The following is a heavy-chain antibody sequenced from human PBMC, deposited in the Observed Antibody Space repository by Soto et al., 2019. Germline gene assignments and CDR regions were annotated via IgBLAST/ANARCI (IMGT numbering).Heavy chain of an antibody. D-gene: IGHD2-8*01. V-gene: IGHV4-59*01. CDR1: GGSISSYY. Sequence: PSETLSLTCTVSGGSISSYYWSWIRQPPGKGLEWIGYIYYSGSTNYNPSLKSRVTISVDTSKNQFSLKLSSVTAADTAVYYCARARVLMVYARYYYYYYMDVWGKGTTVTVSS. CDR2: IYYSGST. CDR3: ARARVLMVYARYYYYYYMDV. J-gene: IGHJ6*03.